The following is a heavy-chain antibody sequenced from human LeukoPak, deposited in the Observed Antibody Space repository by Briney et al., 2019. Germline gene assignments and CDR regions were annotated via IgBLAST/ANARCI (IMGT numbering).Heavy chain of an antibody. V-gene: IGHV3-23*01. Sequence: GGSLRLSCAASGFTFSSYAMSWVRQAPGKGLEWVSAISGSGGSTYYADSVKGRFTISRDNSKNTLYLQMNSLRAEDTAVYYCARGGSYDFWSGYSLYWGQGTLVTVSS. J-gene: IGHJ4*02. CDR3: ARGGSYDFWSGYSLY. CDR1: GFTFSSYA. CDR2: ISGSGGST. D-gene: IGHD3-3*01.